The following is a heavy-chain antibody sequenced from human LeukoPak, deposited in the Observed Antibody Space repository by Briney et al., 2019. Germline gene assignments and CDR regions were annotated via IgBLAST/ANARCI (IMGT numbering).Heavy chain of an antibody. J-gene: IGHJ4*02. CDR3: VRTTEYTSGWAFDH. V-gene: IGHV5-51*01. D-gene: IGHD6-19*01. Sequence: GESLKISCKGSGYIFTSHWIGWVRQMPGNGQEWMGSTYPGDSDTKYSPSFQGQVTISVDKSITTAFLQWTTLKASDTAMYYCVRTTEYTSGWAFDHWGQGALVTVSS. CDR1: GYIFTSHW. CDR2: TYPGDSDT.